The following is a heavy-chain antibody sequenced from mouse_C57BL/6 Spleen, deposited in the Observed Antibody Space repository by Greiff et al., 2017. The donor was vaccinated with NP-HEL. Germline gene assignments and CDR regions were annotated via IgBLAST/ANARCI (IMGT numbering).Heavy chain of an antibody. CDR1: GYAFSSYW. J-gene: IGHJ2*01. D-gene: IGHD1-1*01. CDR2: IYPGDGDT. CDR3: ARAPNYYGSSRFDY. Sequence: VQLQQSGAELVKPGASVKISCKASGYAFSSYWMNWVKQRPGKGLEWIGQIYPGDGDTNYNGKFKGKATLTADKSSSTAYMQLSSLTSEDSAVYFCARAPNYYGSSRFDYWGQGTTLTVSS. V-gene: IGHV1-80*01.